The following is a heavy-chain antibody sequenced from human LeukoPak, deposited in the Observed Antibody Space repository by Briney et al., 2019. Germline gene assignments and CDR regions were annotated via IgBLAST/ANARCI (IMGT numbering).Heavy chain of an antibody. Sequence: VASVKVSCKASGYTFTSYAMHWVRQAPGQRLEWMGWINAGNGNTKYSQKFQGRVTITRDTSASTAYMELSSLRSEDTAVYYCARSDGSGWYGGFDYWGQGTLVTVSS. V-gene: IGHV1-3*01. CDR3: ARSDGSGWYGGFDY. CDR2: INAGNGNT. J-gene: IGHJ4*02. CDR1: GYTFTSYA. D-gene: IGHD6-19*01.